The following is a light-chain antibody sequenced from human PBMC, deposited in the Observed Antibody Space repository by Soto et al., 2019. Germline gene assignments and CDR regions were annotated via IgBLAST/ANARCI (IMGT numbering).Light chain of an antibody. CDR3: TSFAPGRIYV. CDR1: ISDIGAYDY. V-gene: IGLV2-14*03. CDR2: EVS. J-gene: IGLJ1*01. Sequence: QSPLSPPSSVSGSPGQSITISCSGTISDIGAYDYVFWYQQHPGIAPKLIIYEVSHRFSGLSYRFSGSKSGNTASLTISGLQAEDEGDYYCTSFAPGRIYVFGSGTKVTVL.